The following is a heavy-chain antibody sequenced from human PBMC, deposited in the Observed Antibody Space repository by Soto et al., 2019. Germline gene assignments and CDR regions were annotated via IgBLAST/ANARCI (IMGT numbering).Heavy chain of an antibody. V-gene: IGHV4-39*01. CDR1: GDSISGSPYF. CDR2: IFYDGYT. D-gene: IGHD6-13*01. Sequence: QVQLQESGPGLVMPSETLSLTCTVSGDSISGSPYFWGWIRQPPGKRLEWIGSIFYDGYTLYTPSLKSPVTISVDTSKIQFSLKLTSVAAADTAIYFCARLQAAVPHYWGQGILVTVSS. CDR3: ARLQAAVPHY. J-gene: IGHJ4*02.